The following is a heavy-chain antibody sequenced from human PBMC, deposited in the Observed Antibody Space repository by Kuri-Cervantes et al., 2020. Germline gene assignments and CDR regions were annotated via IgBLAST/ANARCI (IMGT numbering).Heavy chain of an antibody. D-gene: IGHD3-22*01. J-gene: IGHJ4*02. CDR3: AKLTSSGYSDY. CDR2: IGTAGDT. V-gene: IGHV3-13*01. CDR1: GFTFSSYD. Sequence: GESLKISCAASGFTFSSYDMHWVRQATGKGLEWVSAIGTAGDTYYPGSVKGRFTISRDNSKNTLYLQMNSLRAEDTAVYYCAKLTSSGYSDYWGQGTLVTVSS.